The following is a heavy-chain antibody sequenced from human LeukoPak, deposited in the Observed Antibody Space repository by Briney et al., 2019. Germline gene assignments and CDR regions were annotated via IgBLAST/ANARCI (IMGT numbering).Heavy chain of an antibody. D-gene: IGHD6-19*01. J-gene: IGHJ5*02. CDR3: AKEDYSSGWEALNWFDP. CDR1: GFTFDDYA. Sequence: GGSLRLSCAASGFTFDDYAMHRVRQAPGKGLEWVSGISWNSGSIGYADSVKGRFTISRDNAKNSLYLQMNSLRAEDTALYYCAKEDYSSGWEALNWFDPWGQGTLVTVSS. CDR2: ISWNSGSI. V-gene: IGHV3-9*01.